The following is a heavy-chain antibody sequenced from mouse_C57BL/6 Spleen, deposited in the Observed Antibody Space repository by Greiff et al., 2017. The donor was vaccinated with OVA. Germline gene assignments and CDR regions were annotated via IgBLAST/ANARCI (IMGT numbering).Heavy chain of an antibody. CDR3: AREEPRFGH. J-gene: IGHJ3*01. CDR1: GYTFTSYW. D-gene: IGHD5-1*01. V-gene: IGHV1-59*01. Sequence: VQLQQPGAELVRPGTSVKLSCKASGYTFTSYWMHWVKQRPGQGLEWIGVIDPSDSYTNYNQKFKGKATLTVDTSSSTAYMQLSSLTSEDSAVYYCAREEPRFGHWGQGTLVTVSA. CDR2: IDPSDSYT.